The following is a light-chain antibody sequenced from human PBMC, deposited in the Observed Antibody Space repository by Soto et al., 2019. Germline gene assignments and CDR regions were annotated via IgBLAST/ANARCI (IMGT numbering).Light chain of an antibody. Sequence: QSVLTQPPSASGTPGQRVTISCSGSSSNIGSNTVNWYQQLPRTAPKLLIYSNDLRPSGVPDRFSGSKSGTSASLAISGLQSDDEADYYCAVWDDRLSAWVFGGGTQLTVL. V-gene: IGLV1-44*01. CDR3: AVWDDRLSAWV. CDR2: SND. J-gene: IGLJ3*02. CDR1: SSNIGSNT.